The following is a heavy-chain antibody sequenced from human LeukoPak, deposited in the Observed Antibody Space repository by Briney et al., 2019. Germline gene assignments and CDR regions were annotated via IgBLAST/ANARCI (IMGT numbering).Heavy chain of an antibody. CDR2: ISAYNGNT. CDR3: ARDRPYYYDNSGPPADY. Sequence: ASVKVSCKASGYTFTSYGISWVRRAPGQGLEWMGWISAYNGNTNYAQKLQGRVTMTTDTSTSTAYMELRSLRSDDTAVYYCARDRPYYYDNSGPPADYWGQGTLVTVSS. J-gene: IGHJ4*02. D-gene: IGHD3-22*01. CDR1: GYTFTSYG. V-gene: IGHV1-18*01.